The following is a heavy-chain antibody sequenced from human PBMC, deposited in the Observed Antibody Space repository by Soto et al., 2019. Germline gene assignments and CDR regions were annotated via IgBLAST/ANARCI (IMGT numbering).Heavy chain of an antibody. V-gene: IGHV4-30-2*01. CDR1: GGSISSGGYS. CDR2: IYHSGST. J-gene: IGHJ4*02. CDR3: AREVSRGYSYGPYFDY. D-gene: IGHD5-18*01. Sequence: QLQLQESGSGLVKPSQTLSLTCAVSGGSISSGGYSWSWIRQPPGKGLEWIGYIYHSGSTYYNPSLKSRVTISVDRSKNQFSLKLSSVTAADTAVYYCAREVSRGYSYGPYFDYWGQGTLVTVSS.